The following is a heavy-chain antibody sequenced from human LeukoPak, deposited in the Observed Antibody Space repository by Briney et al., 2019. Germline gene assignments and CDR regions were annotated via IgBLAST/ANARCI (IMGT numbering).Heavy chain of an antibody. J-gene: IGHJ4*02. CDR1: GFTVSSNY. V-gene: IGHV3-53*01. CDR3: ARYGAVAGTAGES. Sequence: PGGSLRLSCAASGFTVSSNYMSWVRQAPGKGLEWVSVIYSGGSTYYADSVKGRFTISRGNSKNTLYLQMNSLRAEDTAVYYCARYGAVAGTAGESWGQGTLVTVSS. D-gene: IGHD6-19*01. CDR2: IYSGGST.